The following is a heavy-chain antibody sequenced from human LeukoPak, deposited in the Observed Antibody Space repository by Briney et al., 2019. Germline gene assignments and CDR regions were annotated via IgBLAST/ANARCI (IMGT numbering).Heavy chain of an antibody. CDR1: AYTFTIYG. CDR3: ARVYSSGWYDAFDI. V-gene: IGHV1-18*01. Sequence: ASVKVSSTASAYTFTIYGISWGRHTPGEGREWMGWISAYNGNTNYAQKLQGRVTMTTDTSTSTAYMELRSLRSDDTAVYYCARVYSSGWYDAFDIWGQGTMVTVSS. J-gene: IGHJ3*02. CDR2: ISAYNGNT. D-gene: IGHD6-19*01.